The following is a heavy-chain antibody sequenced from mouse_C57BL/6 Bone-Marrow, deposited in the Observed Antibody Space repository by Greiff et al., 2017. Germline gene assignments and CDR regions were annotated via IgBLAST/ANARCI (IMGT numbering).Heavy chain of an antibody. Sequence: VQLQQSGAELVKPGASVKMSCKASGYTFTSYWITWVKQRPGQGLAWIGDIYPGSGSTNYNEKFKSKATLTVDTSSSTAYMQLSSLTSEDSAVYYCARERLGSSYWYVDVGGTGTTVTVSS. J-gene: IGHJ1*03. CDR3: ARERLGSSYWYVDV. D-gene: IGHD1-1*01. V-gene: IGHV1-55*01. CDR2: IYPGSGST. CDR1: GYTFTSYW.